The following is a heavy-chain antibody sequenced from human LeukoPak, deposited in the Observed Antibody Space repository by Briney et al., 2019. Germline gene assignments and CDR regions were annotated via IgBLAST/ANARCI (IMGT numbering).Heavy chain of an antibody. CDR3: ARHGRWVGPAGY. J-gene: IGHJ4*02. V-gene: IGHV4-39*01. CDR2: IYYSGST. Sequence: PSETLSLTCTVSGGSISSSSYYWGWIRQPPGKGLEWIGSIYYSGSTYYNPSLKSRVTISVDTSKNQFSLKLSSVTAADTAVYYCARHGRWVGPAGYWGQGTLVTVSS. D-gene: IGHD4-23*01. CDR1: GGSISSSSYY.